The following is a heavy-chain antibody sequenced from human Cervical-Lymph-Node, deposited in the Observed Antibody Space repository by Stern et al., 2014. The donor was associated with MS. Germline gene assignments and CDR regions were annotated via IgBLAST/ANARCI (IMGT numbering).Heavy chain of an antibody. D-gene: IGHD3-10*01. J-gene: IGHJ4*02. CDR2: IKWDDSAT. CDR3: ARDENYPHDY. Sequence: EVQLVESGGGVVQPGGSLRLSCAASGFTFRTYWMHWIRPGPGKGLEGFTRIKWDDSATGHADSVKGRFTISRDNAQKTLYLQMNSLKVEDTAVYYCARDENYPHDYWGQGTLVTVSS. CDR1: GFTFRTYW. V-gene: IGHV3-74*01.